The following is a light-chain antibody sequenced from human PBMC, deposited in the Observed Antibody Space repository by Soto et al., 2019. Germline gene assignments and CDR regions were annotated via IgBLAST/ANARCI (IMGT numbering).Light chain of an antibody. CDR2: DAS. Sequence: EMVLTQSPGTLSLSPGERATLSCRASQSVSSSYLAWYQQKPGQAPRLLIYDASSRATGIPDRFSGSGSGTDFALTISRLEPEDFAVYYCQQYGSSPPMYTFGQGTKLEIK. J-gene: IGKJ2*01. CDR1: QSVSSSY. CDR3: QQYGSSPPMYT. V-gene: IGKV3-20*01.